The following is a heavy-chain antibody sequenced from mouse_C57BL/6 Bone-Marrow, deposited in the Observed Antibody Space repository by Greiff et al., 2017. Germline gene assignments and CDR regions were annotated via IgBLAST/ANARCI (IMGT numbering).Heavy chain of an antibody. CDR3: ARDRVYYGSSFWFAY. J-gene: IGHJ3*01. Sequence: EVKLVESGGGLVKPGGSLKLSCAASGFTFSSYAMSWVRQTPEKRLEWVATISDGGSYTYSPDNVKGRFTISRDNAKNNLYLQMSHLKSEDTAMYYCARDRVYYGSSFWFAYWGQGTLVTVSA. CDR1: GFTFSSYA. CDR2: ISDGGSYT. D-gene: IGHD1-1*01. V-gene: IGHV5-4*01.